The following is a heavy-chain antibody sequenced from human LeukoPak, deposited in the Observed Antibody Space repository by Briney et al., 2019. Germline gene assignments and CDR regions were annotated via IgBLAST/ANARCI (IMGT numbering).Heavy chain of an antibody. CDR2: ISWNSGSI. D-gene: IGHD5-24*01. CDR3: AKGYRKGRWLPLDY. Sequence: GGSLRLSCAAYGFIFDDYAMHWVRQAPGKGLEWVSGISWNSGSIGYADSAKGRFTISRDNAKNSLYLQMNSLRAEDTALYYCAKGYRKGRWLPLDYWGQGTLVTVSS. CDR1: GFIFDDYA. J-gene: IGHJ4*02. V-gene: IGHV3-9*01.